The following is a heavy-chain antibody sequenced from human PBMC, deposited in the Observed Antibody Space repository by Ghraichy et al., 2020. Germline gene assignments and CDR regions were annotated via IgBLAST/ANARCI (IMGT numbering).Heavy chain of an antibody. J-gene: IGHJ4*02. D-gene: IGHD4-11*01. V-gene: IGHV4-34*01. CDR3: ARGYSNYGY. CDR1: GGSFSGYY. Sequence: GSLRLSCAVYGGSFSGYYWSWIRQPPGKGLEWIGEINHSGSTNYNPSLKSRVTISVDTSKNQFSLKLSSVTAADTAVYYCARGYSNYGYWGQGTLVTVSS. CDR2: INHSGST.